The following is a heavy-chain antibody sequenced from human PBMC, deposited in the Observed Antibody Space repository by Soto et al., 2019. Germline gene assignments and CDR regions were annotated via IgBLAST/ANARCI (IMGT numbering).Heavy chain of an antibody. J-gene: IGHJ4*02. CDR1: GFSLSTSGVG. D-gene: IGHD6-13*01. CDR2: IYWDDDK. CDR3: AHRRRYGSSFYFDY. V-gene: IGHV2-5*02. Sequence: QITLKESGPTLVKPTQTLTLTCTFSGFSLSTSGVGVGWIRQPPGKALEWLALIYWDDDKRYSPSLKSRHTITKDTSKNQVVLTMTNMDPVDTATYYCAHRRRYGSSFYFDYWGQGTLVTVSS.